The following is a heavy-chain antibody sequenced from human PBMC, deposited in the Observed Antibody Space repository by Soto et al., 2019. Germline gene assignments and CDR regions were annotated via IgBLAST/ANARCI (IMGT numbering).Heavy chain of an antibody. D-gene: IGHD3-22*01. CDR2: ISGSGGST. J-gene: IGHJ6*02. Sequence: GGSLRLSCAASGFTFSSYAMSWVRQAPGKGLEWVSAISGSGGSTYYADSVKGRFTISRDNSKNTLYLQMNSLRAEDTAVYYCAKILDYYDSSCYPSYYYYYGMDVRGQGTTVTVSS. CDR3: AKILDYYDSSCYPSYYYYYGMDV. V-gene: IGHV3-23*01. CDR1: GFTFSSYA.